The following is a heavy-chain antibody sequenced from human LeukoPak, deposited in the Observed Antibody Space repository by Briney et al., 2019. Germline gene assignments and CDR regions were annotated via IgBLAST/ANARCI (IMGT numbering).Heavy chain of an antibody. CDR3: ARGNTMVRGVTNWFDP. CDR2: MNPNSGNT. V-gene: IGHV1-8*02. Sequence: GSSVKVSCKASGGTFSSYAISWVRQATGQGLEWMGWMNPNSGNTGYAQKFQGRVTMTRNTSISTAYMELSSLRSEDTAVYYCARGNTMVRGVTNWFDPWGQGTLVTVSS. J-gene: IGHJ5*02. D-gene: IGHD3-10*01. CDR1: GGTFSSYA.